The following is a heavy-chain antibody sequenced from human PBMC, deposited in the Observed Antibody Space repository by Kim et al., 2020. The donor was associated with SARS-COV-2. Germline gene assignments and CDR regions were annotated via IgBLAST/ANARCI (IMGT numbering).Heavy chain of an antibody. CDR3: AKSLRGEFRGVIKSSFDY. D-gene: IGHD3-10*01. Sequence: GGSLRLSCAASGFTFDDYAMHWVRQAPGKGLEWVSGISWNSGSIGYADSVKGRFTISRDNAKNSLYLQMNSLRAEDTALYYCAKSLRGEFRGVIKSSFDYWGQGTLVTVSS. CDR2: ISWNSGSI. J-gene: IGHJ4*02. V-gene: IGHV3-9*01. CDR1: GFTFDDYA.